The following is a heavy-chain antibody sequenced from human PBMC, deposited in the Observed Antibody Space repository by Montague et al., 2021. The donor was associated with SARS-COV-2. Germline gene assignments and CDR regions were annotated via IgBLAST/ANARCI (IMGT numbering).Heavy chain of an antibody. D-gene: IGHD4-17*01. Sequence: CAISGDSVWSNAAARNWIRQSPSGGLEWLGRTNYRSKWTSDNATSVEGRISIDPDTSKNQFFLHLRSVTPEDTGVYYCVRDTGSAQAGFDAWGQGTLVTVSS. V-gene: IGHV6-1*01. CDR3: VRDTGSAQAGFDA. CDR1: GDSVWSNAAA. CDR2: TNYRSKWTS. J-gene: IGHJ4*02.